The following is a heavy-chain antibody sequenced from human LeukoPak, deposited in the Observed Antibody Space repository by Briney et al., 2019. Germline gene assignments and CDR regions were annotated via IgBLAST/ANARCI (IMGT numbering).Heavy chain of an antibody. CDR2: INSDGSST. CDR1: GFTFSSYW. J-gene: IGHJ4*02. Sequence: PGGSLRLSCAASGFTFSSYWMHWVRQAPGKGLVWVSRINSDGSSTSYADSVKGRFTISRDNAKNTLYLQMNSLRAEDTAVYYCAREFSSGWWNCFDYWGQGTLVTVSS. CDR3: AREFSSGWWNCFDY. D-gene: IGHD6-19*01. V-gene: IGHV3-74*01.